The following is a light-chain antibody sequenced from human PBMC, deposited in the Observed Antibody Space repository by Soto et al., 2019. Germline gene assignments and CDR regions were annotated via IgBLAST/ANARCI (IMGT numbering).Light chain of an antibody. J-gene: IGKJ1*01. CDR1: QGISSY. Sequence: AIRMTQSPSSLSASTGDRVTITCRGSQGISSYLAWYQQKPGKAPKLLIYAASTLQSGVPSRFSGSGSGTDFTLTISCLQSEDFATYYCQQYYSYPRTFGQGTKV. V-gene: IGKV1-8*01. CDR3: QQYYSYPRT. CDR2: AAS.